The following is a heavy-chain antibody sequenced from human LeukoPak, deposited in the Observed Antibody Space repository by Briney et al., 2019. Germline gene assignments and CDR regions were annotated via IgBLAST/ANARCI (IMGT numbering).Heavy chain of an antibody. CDR2: VNPNSGGT. Sequence: ASIEVFCKASGYPFNGHYMDWVPQAPGPGAEVIGPVNPNSGGTNYAQKFQGRVTMTRDTSISTAYMELSRLRSDDTAVYYCARGNYDYWSPQHAFDIWGQGTMVTVSS. J-gene: IGHJ3*02. CDR1: GYPFNGHY. D-gene: IGHD3-3*01. CDR3: ARGNYDYWSPQHAFDI. V-gene: IGHV1-2*06.